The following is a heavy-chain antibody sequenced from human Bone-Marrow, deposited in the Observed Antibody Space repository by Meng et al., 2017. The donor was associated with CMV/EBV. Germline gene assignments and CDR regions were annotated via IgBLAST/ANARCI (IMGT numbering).Heavy chain of an antibody. Sequence: GSLRLSCTVSGYSISSGYYWGWIRQPPGKGLEWIGNINHSGSVYYNPSLQSRVTLSMDTSKNHFSLTVNSVTAADTAVYYCARSDGGNSEGRFDPWGQRTLVTVSS. CDR1: GYSISSGYY. CDR3: ARSDGGNSEGRFDP. D-gene: IGHD4-23*01. CDR2: INHSGSV. J-gene: IGHJ5*02. V-gene: IGHV4-38-2*02.